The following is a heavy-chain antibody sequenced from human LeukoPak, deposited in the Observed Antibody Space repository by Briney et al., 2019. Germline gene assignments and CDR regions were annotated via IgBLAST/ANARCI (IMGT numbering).Heavy chain of an antibody. CDR2: ISSSSSTI. D-gene: IGHD3-22*01. CDR1: GFTFSSHS. Sequence: QAGGSLRLSCAASGFTFSSHSMSWVRQAPGKGLEWVSYISSSSSTIYYADSVKGRFTISRDNAKNSLYLQMNSLRAEDTAVYYCARGAYYYEDWGQGTLVTVSS. V-gene: IGHV3-48*01. J-gene: IGHJ4*02. CDR3: ARGAYYYED.